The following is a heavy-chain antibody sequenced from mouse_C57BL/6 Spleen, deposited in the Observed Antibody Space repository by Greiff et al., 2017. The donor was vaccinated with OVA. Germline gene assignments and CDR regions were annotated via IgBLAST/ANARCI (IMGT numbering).Heavy chain of an antibody. J-gene: IGHJ3*01. V-gene: IGHV6-3*01. CDR1: GFTFSNYW. CDR2: IRLKSDNYAT. D-gene: IGHD2-1*01. Sequence: DVKLQESGGGLVQPGGSMKLSCVASGFTFSNYWMNWVRQSPEKGLEWVAQIRLKSDNYATHYAESVKGRFTISRDDSKSSVYLQMNNLRAEDTGIYYCTVYYPVAYWGQGTLVTVSA. CDR3: TVYYPVAY.